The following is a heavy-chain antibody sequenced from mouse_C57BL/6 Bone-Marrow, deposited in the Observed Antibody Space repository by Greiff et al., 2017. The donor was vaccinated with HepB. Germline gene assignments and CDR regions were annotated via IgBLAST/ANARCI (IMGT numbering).Heavy chain of an antibody. CDR3: ARDYYGSRADAMGD. J-gene: IGHJ4*01. CDR1: GFTFSSYA. V-gene: IGHV5-4*03. CDR2: ISDGGSYT. D-gene: IGHD1-1*01. Sequence: EVKLVESGGGLVKPGGSLKLSCAASGFTFSSYAMSWVRQTPEKRLEWVATISDGGSYTYYPDNVKGRFTISRDNAKNNLYLQMGHLTAEDTAMYYCARDYYGSRADAMGDWGQGASVTVAS.